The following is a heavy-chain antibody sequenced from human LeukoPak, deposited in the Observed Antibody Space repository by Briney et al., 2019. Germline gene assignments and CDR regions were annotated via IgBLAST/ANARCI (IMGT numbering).Heavy chain of an antibody. V-gene: IGHV1-69*04. CDR2: IIPILGIA. CDR1: GGTFSIYA. J-gene: IGHJ4*02. D-gene: IGHD5-12*01. CDR3: ARESGWLQLRPPDY. Sequence: SVKVSFTASGGTFSIYAISWVRQAPGQGLEWMGRIIPILGIANYAQKFQGRVTITADKSTSTAYMELSSLRSEDTAVYYCARESGWLQLRPPDYWGQGTLVTVSS.